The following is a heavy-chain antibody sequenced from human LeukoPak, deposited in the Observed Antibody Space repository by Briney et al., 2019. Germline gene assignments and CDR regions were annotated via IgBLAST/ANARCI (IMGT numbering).Heavy chain of an antibody. CDR3: ARVPSRGDNFDH. CDR1: GYTLTSYD. J-gene: IGHJ5*02. CDR2: MNPNSGNT. D-gene: IGHD4-23*01. Sequence: ASVKVSCKASGYTLTSYDINWVRQATGQGLEWMGWMNPNSGNTGYAQKFQGRVTMTRNTSINTAYMELSSLTSEDTAVYYCARVPSRGDNFDHWGQGTLVSVSS. V-gene: IGHV1-8*01.